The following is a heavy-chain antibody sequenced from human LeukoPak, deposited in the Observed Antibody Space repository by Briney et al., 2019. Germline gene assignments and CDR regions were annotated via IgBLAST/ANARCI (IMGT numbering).Heavy chain of an antibody. CDR1: GGSFSGYY. D-gene: IGHD6-13*01. J-gene: IGHJ4*02. V-gene: IGHV4-34*01. CDR2: INHSGST. Sequence: SETLSLTCAVYGGSFSGYYWSWIRQPPGKGLEWIGEINHSGSTNYNPSLKSRVTISVDTSKNQFSLKLSSVTAAGTAVYYCARGAAGPFNYWGQGTLVTVSS. CDR3: ARGAAGPFNY.